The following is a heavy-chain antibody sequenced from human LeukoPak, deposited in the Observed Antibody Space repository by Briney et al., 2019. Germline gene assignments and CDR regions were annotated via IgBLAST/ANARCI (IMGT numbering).Heavy chain of an antibody. J-gene: IGHJ3*02. V-gene: IGHV5-51*01. Sequence: GESLKISCKGSGYSFTSYWIGWGRQLPGKGLEWMGIIYPGDSNTSYSPSFQGQVTISADKSISTAYLQWSSLKASDTAMYYCARPPESGPGAFDIWGQGTMATVSS. CDR3: ARPPESGPGAFDI. CDR2: IYPGDSNT. D-gene: IGHD1-14*01. CDR1: GYSFTSYW.